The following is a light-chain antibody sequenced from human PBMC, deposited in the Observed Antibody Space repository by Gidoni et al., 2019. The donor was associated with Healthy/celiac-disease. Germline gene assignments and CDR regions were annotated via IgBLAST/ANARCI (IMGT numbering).Light chain of an antibody. V-gene: IGLV2-14*03. Sequence: QSALTQPASVSGSPGQSITISCTGTSSDVGGYNYVSWYQHQPGKAPKLMIYDVSNRPSGVSNRFSGSKSGNTASLTISGLQAEDEADYYCSSYTSSSTLWVFGTGTKVTVL. CDR3: SSYTSSSTLWV. CDR2: DVS. J-gene: IGLJ1*01. CDR1: SSDVGGYNY.